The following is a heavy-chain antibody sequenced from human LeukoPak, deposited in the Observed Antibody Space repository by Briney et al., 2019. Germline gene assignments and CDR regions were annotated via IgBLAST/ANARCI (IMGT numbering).Heavy chain of an antibody. CDR3: ARARRLAAASY. Sequence: ASVKVSCKASGYTFTSYDINWVRQATGQGLEWMGWMNPNSGNTGYAQKFQGRATMTRNTSISTAYMELSSLRSEDTAVYYCARARRLAAASYWGQGTLVTVSS. CDR2: MNPNSGNT. D-gene: IGHD6-13*01. CDR1: GYTFTSYD. J-gene: IGHJ4*02. V-gene: IGHV1-8*01.